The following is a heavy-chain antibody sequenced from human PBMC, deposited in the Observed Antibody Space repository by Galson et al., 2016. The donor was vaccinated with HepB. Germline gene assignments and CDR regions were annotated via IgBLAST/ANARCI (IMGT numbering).Heavy chain of an antibody. J-gene: IGHJ4*02. CDR2: IKQDGSEK. CDR3: ARRHEYCPPVGCSVDY. Sequence: SLRLSCAASGFSFSRYWMSWVRQAPGKGLEWVANIKQDGSEKYYVDSVKGRFTISRDNAKNSLSLQMNSLRAEDTAVYYCARRHEYCPPVGCSVDYWGQGTLVSASS. CDR1: GFSFSRYW. V-gene: IGHV3-7*03. D-gene: IGHD2/OR15-2a*01.